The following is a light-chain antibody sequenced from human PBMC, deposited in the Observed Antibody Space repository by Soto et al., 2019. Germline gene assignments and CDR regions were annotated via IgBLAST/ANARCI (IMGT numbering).Light chain of an antibody. V-gene: IGKV3-11*01. CDR2: DAS. Sequence: DIVLTQSPATLSLSPGERATLSCRASQYISNYLAWYQQKPGRAPRLLVYDASNRATGIPARFSGSGSGTDFTLTISCLEPEDFAVYYCQQRSNWPLSFGGGTKVEIK. J-gene: IGKJ4*01. CDR1: QYISNY. CDR3: QQRSNWPLS.